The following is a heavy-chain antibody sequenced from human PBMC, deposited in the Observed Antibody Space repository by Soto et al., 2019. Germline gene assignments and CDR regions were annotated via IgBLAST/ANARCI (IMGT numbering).Heavy chain of an antibody. J-gene: IGHJ4*02. CDR3: ARAPQPSSGYSY. Sequence: QVQLQQWGAGLWKPSETLSLTCAVYGGSFSGYYWSWIRQPPGKGLEWIGEINHSGSTTYNPSLKSRVTISVDTSKNQFSLKLSSVTAADTAVYYCARAPQPSSGYSYWGQGTLVTVSS. V-gene: IGHV4-34*01. CDR2: INHSGST. D-gene: IGHD3-22*01. CDR1: GGSFSGYY.